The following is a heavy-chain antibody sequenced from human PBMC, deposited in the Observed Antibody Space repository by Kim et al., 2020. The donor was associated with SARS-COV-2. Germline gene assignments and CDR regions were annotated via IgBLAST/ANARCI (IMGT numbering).Heavy chain of an antibody. V-gene: IGHV3-48*02. J-gene: IGHJ3*01. CDR2: ISGSSGAI. CDR3: ASVVGGVGEWGGCSDV. D-gene: IGHD3-16*01. CDR1: GFTFSSYS. Sequence: GGSLRLSCVASGFTFSSYSMNWVRQAPGKGLEWVSSISGSSGAISYAYSVKGRFTVSRANAKNSLYLQMNSLRDEDTAVYYCASVVGGVGEWGGCSDV.